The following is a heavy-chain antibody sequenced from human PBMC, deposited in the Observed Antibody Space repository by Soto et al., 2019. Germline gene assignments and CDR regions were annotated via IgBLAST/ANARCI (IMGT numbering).Heavy chain of an antibody. CDR2: VNDRGNT. D-gene: IGHD6-19*01. J-gene: IGHJ4*02. V-gene: IGHV4-59*08. CDR3: ARGSGWLFY. Sequence: PSETLSLTCSVSGVSISTSYWSWIRQPPGKGLEWIGYVNDRGNTNYNPSLKSRVTMSVDTSKNQFSLKLTSVTAADTAVYYCARGSGWLFYWGQGALVTVSS. CDR1: GVSISTSY.